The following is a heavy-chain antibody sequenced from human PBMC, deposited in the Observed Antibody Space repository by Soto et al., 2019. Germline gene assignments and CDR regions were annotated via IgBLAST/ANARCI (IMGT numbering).Heavy chain of an antibody. CDR1: GFTFTSYA. Sequence: EVQLLESGGGLVQPGGSLRLSCAASGFTFTSYAMSWVRQAPGKGLEWVSATSASGGSTYYADCVKGRFTISRDNPKNTLYLQMNSLRAEDTAVYYCAKDQRSGTYGGEFDYWGQGTLVTVSS. CDR3: AKDQRSGTYGGEFDY. V-gene: IGHV3-23*01. CDR2: TSASGGST. J-gene: IGHJ4*02. D-gene: IGHD1-26*01.